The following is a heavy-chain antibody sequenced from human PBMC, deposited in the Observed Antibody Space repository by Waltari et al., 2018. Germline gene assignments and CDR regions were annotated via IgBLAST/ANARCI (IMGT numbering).Heavy chain of an antibody. Sequence: QVQLQESGPGLVKPSETLSLTCAVSGYSISSGYYWGWIRQPPGKGLEWIGSIYHSGSTYYNPSLKSRVTISVDTSKNQFSLKLSSVTAADTAVYYCATLSRGTTVTEYYYYGMDVWGQGTTVTVSS. V-gene: IGHV4-38-2*01. D-gene: IGHD4-17*01. J-gene: IGHJ6*02. CDR1: GYSISSGYY. CDR3: ATLSRGTTVTEYYYYGMDV. CDR2: IYHSGST.